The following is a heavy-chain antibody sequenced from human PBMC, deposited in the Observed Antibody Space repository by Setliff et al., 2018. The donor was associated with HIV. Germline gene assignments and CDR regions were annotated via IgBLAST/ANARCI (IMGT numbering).Heavy chain of an antibody. V-gene: IGHV2-5*02. CDR2: IYWDDDK. CDR3: ARIQGGGYYFDY. J-gene: IGHJ4*02. Sequence: ESGPTLVNPTQTLTLTCTVSGFSVTSYGVAVAWIRQPPGKALEWLALIYWDDDKRYNPSLESRLTITKDTSKNHVVLTMTNVDPVDTATYYCARIQGGGYYFDYWGQGTLVTVSS. D-gene: IGHD5-18*01. CDR1: GFSVTSYGVA.